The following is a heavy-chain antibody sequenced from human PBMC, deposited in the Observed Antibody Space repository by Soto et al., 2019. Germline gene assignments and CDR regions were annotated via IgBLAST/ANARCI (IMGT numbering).Heavy chain of an antibody. V-gene: IGHV1-3*01. D-gene: IGHD3-22*01. J-gene: IGHJ4*02. CDR3: FIYAAYDSSGYNDY. Sequence: ASVKVSCKASGYTFTSYAIHWVRQAPGQRLEWMGWINAGNGNTKYSQNFQGRVTMTRDTSTSTVYMELSSLRSEDTAVYYCFIYAAYDSSGYNDYWGQGSLVPVSS. CDR1: GYTFTSYA. CDR2: INAGNGNT.